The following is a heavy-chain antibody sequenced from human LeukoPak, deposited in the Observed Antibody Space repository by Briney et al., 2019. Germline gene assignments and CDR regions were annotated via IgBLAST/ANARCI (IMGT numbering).Heavy chain of an antibody. CDR2: ISGSGGST. CDR3: AKDYADFWSGYPS. D-gene: IGHD3-3*01. J-gene: IGHJ4*02. V-gene: IGHV3-23*01. CDR1: GFTLSSYW. Sequence: GGSLRLSCAASGFTLSSYWMSWVRQAPGKGLEWVSAISGSGGSTYYADSVKGRFTISRDNSKNTLYLQMNSLRAEDTAVYYCAKDYADFWSGYPSWGQGTLVTVSS.